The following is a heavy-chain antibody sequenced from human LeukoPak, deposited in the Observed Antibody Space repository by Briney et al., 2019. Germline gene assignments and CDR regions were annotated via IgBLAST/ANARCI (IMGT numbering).Heavy chain of an antibody. V-gene: IGHV3-30*02. CDR3: ANNFRSRGPPGVGY. J-gene: IGHJ4*02. CDR2: IRYDGSNK. D-gene: IGHD6-19*01. CDR1: GFTFSSYG. Sequence: GGSLRLSCAASGFTFSSYGMHWVRQAPGKGLEWVAFIRYDGSNKYYADSVKGRFTISRDNSKNTLYLQMHSLRAEDTAVYYCANNFRSRGPPGVGYWGQGTLVTVSS.